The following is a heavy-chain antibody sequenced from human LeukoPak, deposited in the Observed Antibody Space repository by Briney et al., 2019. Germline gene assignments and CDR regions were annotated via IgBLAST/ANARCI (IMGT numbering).Heavy chain of an antibody. CDR3: ARDYDFWSGYYFDY. D-gene: IGHD3-3*01. CDR2: IKQDGSEK. V-gene: IGHV3-7*01. Sequence: PGGSLRLSCAASGFTFSSYSMNWVRQAPGKGLEWVANIKQDGSEKYYVDSVKGRFTISRDNAKNSLYLQMNSLRAEDTAVYYCARDYDFWSGYYFDYWGQGTLVTVSS. J-gene: IGHJ4*02. CDR1: GFTFSSYS.